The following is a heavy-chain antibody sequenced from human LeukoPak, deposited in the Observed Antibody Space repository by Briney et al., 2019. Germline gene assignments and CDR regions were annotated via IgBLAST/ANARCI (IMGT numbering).Heavy chain of an antibody. Sequence: GGSLRLSCAASGFTFRNYCMHWVRQAPGKGLEWVSVISYDGSNKYYADFVKGRFTISRDNAKNSLYLQMNSLRADDTAVYYCAKLREIPVFGVVTKSTSYFDYWRQGTLVAVSS. CDR1: GFTFRNYC. D-gene: IGHD3-3*01. J-gene: IGHJ4*02. V-gene: IGHV3-30*18. CDR3: AKLREIPVFGVVTKSTSYFDY. CDR2: ISYDGSNK.